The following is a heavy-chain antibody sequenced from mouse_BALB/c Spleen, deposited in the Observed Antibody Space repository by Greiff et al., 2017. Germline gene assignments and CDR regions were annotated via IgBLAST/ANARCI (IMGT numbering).Heavy chain of an antibody. CDR2: ISYSGST. CDR3: ARSQPYYYGSSGDWYFDV. Sequence: DVQLQESGPSLVKPSQTLSLTCSVTGDSITSGYWNWIRKFPGNKLEYMGYISYSGSTYYNPSLKSRISITRDTSKNQYYLQLNSVTTEDTATYYCARSQPYYYGSSGDWYFDVWGAGTTVTVSS. V-gene: IGHV3-8*02. J-gene: IGHJ1*01. D-gene: IGHD1-1*01. CDR1: GDSITSGY.